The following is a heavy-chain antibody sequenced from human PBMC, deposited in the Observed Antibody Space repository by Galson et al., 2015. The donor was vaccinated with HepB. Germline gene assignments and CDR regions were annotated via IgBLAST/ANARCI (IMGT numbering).Heavy chain of an antibody. V-gene: IGHV1-3*01. CDR2: INAGNGNT. Sequence: SVKVSCKASGYTFTSYAMHWVRQAPGQRLEWMGWINAGNGNTKYSQKFQGRVTITRDTSASTAYMELSSLRSEDTAVYYCAKSLLAYCGGDCYSRADDAFDIWGQGTMVTVSS. J-gene: IGHJ3*02. CDR3: AKSLLAYCGGDCYSRADDAFDI. D-gene: IGHD2-21*02. CDR1: GYTFTSYA.